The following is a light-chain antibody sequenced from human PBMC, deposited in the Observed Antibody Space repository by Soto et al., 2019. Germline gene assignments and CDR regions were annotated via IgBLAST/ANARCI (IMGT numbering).Light chain of an antibody. Sequence: EVVMRQSPATLSVSPVETATLSCMSSQSVGSNLAWYQQKPGQAPRLLIYAASTRATGIPARFSGSGSGTEFTLTISSLQSEDFAVYYCQQYNNWSFGQGTRLE. CDR1: QSVGSN. J-gene: IGKJ5*01. V-gene: IGKV3-15*01. CDR2: AAS. CDR3: QQYNNWS.